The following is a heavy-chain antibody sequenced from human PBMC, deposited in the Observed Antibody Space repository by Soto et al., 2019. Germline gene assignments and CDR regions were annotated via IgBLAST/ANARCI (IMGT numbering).Heavy chain of an antibody. CDR2: ITNSGGTT. CDR3: ANDLLTEYFDFWTAYHPPLEY. Sequence: EVQLLESGGGLVQPGGSLRLSCEASEFTFSTYAMTWVRQAPGKGLEWVSSITNSGGTTYYADSVKGRFTISRDNPPNTLYLQMNSLPAEDTAMYYCANDLLTEYFDFWTAYHPPLEYWGQGTLVTVSS. CDR1: EFTFSTYA. D-gene: IGHD3-3*01. J-gene: IGHJ4*02. V-gene: IGHV3-23*01.